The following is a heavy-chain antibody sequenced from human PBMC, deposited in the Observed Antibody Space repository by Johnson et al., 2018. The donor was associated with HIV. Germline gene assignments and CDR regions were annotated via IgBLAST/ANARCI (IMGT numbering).Heavy chain of an antibody. CDR3: ARASLGAAPGILSAFDI. J-gene: IGHJ3*02. CDR1: GFTFSSYG. D-gene: IGHD6-13*01. V-gene: IGHV3-30*03. Sequence: QVQLVESGGGVVQPGRSLRLSCAASGFTFSSYGMHWVRQAPGKGLEWVAVISYDGSNQYFADSVKGRFTISRDKSKNTVYLQMNSLRAEDMAVYYCARASLGAAPGILSAFDIWGQGTMVTVSS. CDR2: ISYDGSNQ.